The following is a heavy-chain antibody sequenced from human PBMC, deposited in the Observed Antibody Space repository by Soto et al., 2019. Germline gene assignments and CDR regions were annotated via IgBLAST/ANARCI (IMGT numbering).Heavy chain of an antibody. CDR2: VYSSGST. CDR3: ARGIAWSYPRGLYYFDY. V-gene: IGHV4-30-4*01. CDR1: GGSITSEDYY. Sequence: QVQLHESGPGLVEPSQALSLSCTVSGGSITSEDYYWSWVRQFPGKGLEWIGNVYSSGSTSYNPSLKSRLSMSVDTSKSGFSLHLRSLTAAETAIYYCARGIAWSYPRGLYYFDYCGQGTQVTVSS. D-gene: IGHD1-26*01. J-gene: IGHJ4*02.